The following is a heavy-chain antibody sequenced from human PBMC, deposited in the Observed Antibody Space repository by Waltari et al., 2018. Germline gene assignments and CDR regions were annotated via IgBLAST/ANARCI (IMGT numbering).Heavy chain of an antibody. V-gene: IGHV4-38-2*01. J-gene: IGHJ5*02. CDR1: GYSISSGYY. CDR2: IYHSGST. D-gene: IGHD6-13*01. Sequence: QVQLQESGPGLVKPSETLSLTCAVSGYSISSGYYWGWIRQPPGKGLEWIGSIYHSGSTYYNPSLKSRVTISVDTSKNQFSLKLSSVTAADTAVYYCARRPTAAGNWFDPWGQGTLVTVSS. CDR3: ARRPTAAGNWFDP.